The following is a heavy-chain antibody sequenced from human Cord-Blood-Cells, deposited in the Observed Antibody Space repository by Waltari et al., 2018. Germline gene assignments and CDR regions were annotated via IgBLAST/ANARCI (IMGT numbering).Heavy chain of an antibody. J-gene: IGHJ4*02. CDR2: INAGNGNT. CDR3: ASEVAAAGTGDY. V-gene: IGHV1-3*01. CDR1: GYTFTSYA. Sequence: QVQLVQSGAEVKKPGASGKVSCKASGYTFTSYAMHWVRPAPGQRLEWMGGINAGNGNTKYSQKFQGRVTSTRDTSASTAYMELSSLRSEDTAVYYCASEVAAAGTGDYWGQGTLVTVSS. D-gene: IGHD6-13*01.